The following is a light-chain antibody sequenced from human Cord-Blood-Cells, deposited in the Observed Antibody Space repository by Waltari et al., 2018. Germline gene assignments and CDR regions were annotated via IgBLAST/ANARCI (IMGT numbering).Light chain of an antibody. Sequence: QSVLTQPPSVSGAPGQRVTISCTGSSSNIGAGYDVHWYQQLPGTAPKLLIYGNSKRPSGVPDRFSGSKSGTSASLAITGLQAEDEADYYCQSYDSSLSGWVFGGVTKLTVL. V-gene: IGLV1-40*01. CDR2: GNS. CDR3: QSYDSSLSGWV. CDR1: SSNIGAGYD. J-gene: IGLJ3*02.